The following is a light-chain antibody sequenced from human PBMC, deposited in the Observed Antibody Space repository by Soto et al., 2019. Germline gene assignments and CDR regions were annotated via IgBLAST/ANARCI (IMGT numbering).Light chain of an antibody. V-gene: IGKV1-5*03. Sequence: QVPGPLSLCPGVRDLPACGASQSVSTNYLAWYPPKPGKAPRLLIYKASSLESGVPSRLSGSGSGTEFTLPIRSLKPDDFATYYCQQYNSYWTFGQGTQVDIK. J-gene: IGKJ1*01. CDR2: KAS. CDR3: QQYNSYWT. CDR1: QSVSTNY.